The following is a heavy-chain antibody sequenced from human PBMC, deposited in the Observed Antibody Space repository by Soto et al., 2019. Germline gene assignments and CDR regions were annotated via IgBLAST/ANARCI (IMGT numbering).Heavy chain of an antibody. Sequence: SETLSLTCAVYGGSFSGYYWSWIRQPPGKGLEWIGEINHSGSTNYNPSLKSRVTISVDTSKNQFSLKLSSVTAADTAVYYCARDEAYCTNGVCYRTRRLDYWGQGTLVTVSS. CDR3: ARDEAYCTNGVCYRTRRLDY. CDR2: INHSGST. D-gene: IGHD2-8*01. CDR1: GGSFSGYY. J-gene: IGHJ4*02. V-gene: IGHV4-34*01.